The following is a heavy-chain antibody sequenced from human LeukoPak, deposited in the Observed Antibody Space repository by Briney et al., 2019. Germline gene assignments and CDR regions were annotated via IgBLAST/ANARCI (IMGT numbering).Heavy chain of an antibody. CDR2: ISWNSGSI. CDR3: AKDMGGWHSSSWFPLDY. V-gene: IGHV3-9*01. J-gene: IGHJ4*02. Sequence: GGSLRLSCAASGFTFDDYAMHWVRQAPGKGLEWVSGISWNSGSIGYADSVKGRFTISRDNAKNSLYLQTNSLRAEDTALYYCAKDMGGWHSSSWFPLDYWGQGTLVTVSS. CDR1: GFTFDDYA. D-gene: IGHD6-13*01.